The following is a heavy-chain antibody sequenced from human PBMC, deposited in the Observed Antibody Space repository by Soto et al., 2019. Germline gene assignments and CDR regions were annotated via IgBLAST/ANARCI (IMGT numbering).Heavy chain of an antibody. D-gene: IGHD2-2*01. J-gene: IGHJ6*03. CDR1: GGTFSSYT. CDR3: ARGRGVVVPGALSDYYYMDV. Sequence: GASVKVSCKASGGTFSSYTISWVRQAPGQGLEWMGRIIPILGIANYAQKFQGRVTITADKSTSTAYMELSSLRSEDTAVYYCARGRGVVVPGALSDYYYMDVWGKGTTVTVSS. V-gene: IGHV1-69*02. CDR2: IIPILGIA.